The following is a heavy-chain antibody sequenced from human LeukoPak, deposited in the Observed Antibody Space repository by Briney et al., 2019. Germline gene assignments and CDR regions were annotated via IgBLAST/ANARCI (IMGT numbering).Heavy chain of an antibody. J-gene: IGHJ4*02. CDR1: GFTFSSYW. Sequence: GGSLGLSCEASGFTFSSYWMDWVRQAPGKGLVWVSGVNSDGTRTRYAESVKGRFSISRDNAKNTLYLQMNSLRAEDTAVYYCAREGVVVSAAVDYWGQGTLVTVSS. D-gene: IGHD2-2*01. CDR3: AREGVVVSAAVDY. V-gene: IGHV3-74*01. CDR2: VNSDGTRT.